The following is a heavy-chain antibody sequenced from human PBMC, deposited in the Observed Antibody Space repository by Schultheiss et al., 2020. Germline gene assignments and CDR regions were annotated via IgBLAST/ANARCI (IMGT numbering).Heavy chain of an antibody. V-gene: IGHV4-59*01. D-gene: IGHD3-10*01. Sequence: SETLSLTCTVSGSSLNGYFWSWIRQPPGKRLEWIGDIYYSGSSNYNPSLKSRVTISVDTSKNQFSLKLSSVTAADTAVYYCARDRVWFRESKPLDYWGQGTLVTVSS. CDR3: ARDRVWFRESKPLDY. CDR2: IYYSGSS. J-gene: IGHJ4*02. CDR1: GSSLNGYF.